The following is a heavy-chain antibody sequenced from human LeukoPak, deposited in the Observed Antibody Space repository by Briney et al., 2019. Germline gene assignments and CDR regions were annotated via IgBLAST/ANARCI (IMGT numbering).Heavy chain of an antibody. CDR2: INWNGGST. V-gene: IGHV3-20*01. CDR1: GFTFDDYG. D-gene: IGHD6-19*01. Sequence: PGGSLRLSCAASGFTFDDYGMSWVRQAPGKGLEWVSGINWNGGSTGYADSVKGRFTISRDNAKNSLYLQMNSLRAEDTALYHCARLLGSHSSGWPIDYWGQGTLVTVSS. CDR3: ARLLGSHSSGWPIDY. J-gene: IGHJ4*02.